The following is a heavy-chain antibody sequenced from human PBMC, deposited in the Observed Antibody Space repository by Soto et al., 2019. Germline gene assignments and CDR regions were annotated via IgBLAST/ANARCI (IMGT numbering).Heavy chain of an antibody. CDR1: GGSISSYY. CDR3: ARAGLYYDSSGYYPPFDY. V-gene: IGHV4-59*01. Sequence: PSETLSLTCTVSGGSISSYYWSWIRQPPGKGLEWIGYIYYSGSTNYNPSLKSRVTISVDTSKNQFSLKLSSVTAADTAVYYCARAGLYYDSSGYYPPFDYWGQGPLVTSPQ. J-gene: IGHJ4*02. D-gene: IGHD3-22*01. CDR2: IYYSGST.